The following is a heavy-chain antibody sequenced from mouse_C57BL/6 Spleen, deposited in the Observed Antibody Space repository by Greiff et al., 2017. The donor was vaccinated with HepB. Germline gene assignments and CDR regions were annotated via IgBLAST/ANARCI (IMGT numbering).Heavy chain of an antibody. J-gene: IGHJ2*01. CDR1: GYTFTSYD. CDR3: ARGVITTVVSNFDY. CDR2: IYPRDGST. Sequence: VQLKESGPELVKPGASVKLSCKASGYTFTSYDINWVKQRPGQGLEWIGWIYPRDGSTKYNEKFKGKATLTVDTSSSTAYMELHSLTSEDSAVYCCARGVITTVVSNFDYWGQGTTLTVSS. V-gene: IGHV1-85*01. D-gene: IGHD1-1*01.